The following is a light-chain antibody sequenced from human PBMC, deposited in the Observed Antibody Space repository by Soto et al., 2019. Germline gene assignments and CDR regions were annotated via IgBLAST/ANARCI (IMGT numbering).Light chain of an antibody. CDR2: GAS. CDR1: QSVNSIY. Sequence: EIELTQSRGTLSLSPGERATLSCRASQSVNSIYLAWYQQKPGQAPRLLIYGASSRATGIPDRFSGSGSGTDFTLTISRLEPEDFALYYCQQYGGSPRTFGQGTRWIS. CDR3: QQYGGSPRT. V-gene: IGKV3-20*01. J-gene: IGKJ1*01.